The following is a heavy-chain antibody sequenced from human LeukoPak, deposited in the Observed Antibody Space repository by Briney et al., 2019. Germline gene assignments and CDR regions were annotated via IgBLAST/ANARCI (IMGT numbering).Heavy chain of an antibody. V-gene: IGHV4-4*02. CDR1: GGSITSGNW. CDR2: IYHSGST. D-gene: IGHD6-13*01. CDR3: ARGVPAAGSIRFDP. Sequence: SETLSLTCAVSGGSITSGNWWSWVRQPSGKRLEWIGEIYHSGSTNYNPSLKSRVTISVDKSKNQFSLILNSVTAADTAVYYCARGVPAAGSIRFDPWGQGTLVTASS. J-gene: IGHJ5*02.